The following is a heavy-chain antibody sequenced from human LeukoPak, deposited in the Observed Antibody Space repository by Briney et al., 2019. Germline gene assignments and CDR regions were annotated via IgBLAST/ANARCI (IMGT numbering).Heavy chain of an antibody. CDR3: ARRGVVVVAATYYYYGMDV. CDR1: GYTFTSYD. Sequence: GASVKVSCKASGYTFTSYDINWVRQATGQGLEWVGWMNPNSGNTGYAQKFQGRVTMTRNTSISTAYMELSSLRSEDTAVYYCARRGVVVVAATYYYYGMDVWGQGTTVTVSS. D-gene: IGHD2-15*01. V-gene: IGHV1-8*01. J-gene: IGHJ6*02. CDR2: MNPNSGNT.